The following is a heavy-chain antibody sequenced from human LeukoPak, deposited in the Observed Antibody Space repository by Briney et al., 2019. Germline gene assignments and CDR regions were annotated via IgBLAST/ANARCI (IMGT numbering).Heavy chain of an antibody. J-gene: IGHJ6*03. CDR3: AKDATAVIGTVYMDV. V-gene: IGHV3-13*01. CDR2: IGTAGDT. D-gene: IGHD4-11*01. CDR1: GFIFSSYD. Sequence: GGSLRLSCAASGFIFSSYDMHWVRQAIGKGLECVSVIGTAGDTYYPGSVKGRFTISGENARNSLYLQMNSLRAEDTAVYYCAKDATAVIGTVYMDVWGKGTTVTISS.